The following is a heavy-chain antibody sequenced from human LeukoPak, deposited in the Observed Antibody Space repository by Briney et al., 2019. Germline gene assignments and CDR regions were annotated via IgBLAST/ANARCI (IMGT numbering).Heavy chain of an antibody. V-gene: IGHV3-33*01. Sequence: GRSLRLSCAASGITFRNYGMHWVRQAPGKGLEWVAIIWYDGSNKYYADSVKGRFTISRDNSKNTLYLQMNSQRAEDTAVYYCARGAGYNYPYYFDYWGQGTLVTVSS. CDR1: GITFRNYG. J-gene: IGHJ4*02. D-gene: IGHD5-24*01. CDR2: IWYDGSNK. CDR3: ARGAGYNYPYYFDY.